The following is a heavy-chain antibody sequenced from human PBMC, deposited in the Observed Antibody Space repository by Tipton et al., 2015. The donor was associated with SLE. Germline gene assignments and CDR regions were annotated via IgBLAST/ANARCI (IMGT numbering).Heavy chain of an antibody. D-gene: IGHD1-1*01. CDR2: INHSGST. J-gene: IGHJ4*02. CDR3: AGTDY. CDR1: GGSFSGYY. V-gene: IGHV4-34*01. Sequence: LRLSCAVYGGSFSGYYWSWIRQPPGKGLEWIGEINHSGSTNYNPSLKSRVTISVDTSKNQFSLKLSSVTAADTAVYYCAGTDYWGQGTLVTVSS.